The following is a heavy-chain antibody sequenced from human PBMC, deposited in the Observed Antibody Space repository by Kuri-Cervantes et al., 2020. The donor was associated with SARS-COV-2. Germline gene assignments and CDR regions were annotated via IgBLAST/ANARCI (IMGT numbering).Heavy chain of an antibody. CDR1: GYTFTSYD. V-gene: IGHV1-8*03. D-gene: IGHD6-13*01. J-gene: IGHJ4*02. Sequence: ASVKVSCKASGYTFTSYDINWVRQATGQGLEWMGWMNPNSGDTDYAQKFQGRVILTRNTSTTTAYMELRGLKSEDTAVYYCARTRIAAAGTIDYWGQGTLVTVSS. CDR2: MNPNSGDT. CDR3: ARTRIAAAGTIDY.